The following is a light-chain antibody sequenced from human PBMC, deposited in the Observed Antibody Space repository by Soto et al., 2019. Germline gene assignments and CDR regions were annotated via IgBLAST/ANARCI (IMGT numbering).Light chain of an antibody. CDR3: HHRSDRPPRLT. J-gene: IGKJ4*01. CDR1: RSVSSY. Sequence: EIVLTQSPATLSLSPGERATLSCGASRSVSSYLAWYQQKPRQDPRLLLYDASYRATGIPPRFSGSGSGADFTLTISSREPEDFAVYYCHHRSDRPPRLTFGGGTKVEIK. V-gene: IGKV3-11*01. CDR2: DAS.